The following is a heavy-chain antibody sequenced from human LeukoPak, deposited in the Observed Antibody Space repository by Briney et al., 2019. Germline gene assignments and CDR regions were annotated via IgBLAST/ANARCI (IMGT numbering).Heavy chain of an antibody. CDR2: ISGSGGST. D-gene: IGHD2-2*01. V-gene: IGHV3-23*01. Sequence: GGSLRLSCAASGFTFSSYAMSWVRQAPGKGLEWVSAISGSGGSTYYADSVKGRFTISRDNSKNTLYLQMNSLRAEDTAVYYCAKGGIVVAPAAIWDDYWGQGTLVTVSS. CDR3: AKGGIVVAPAAIWDDY. CDR1: GFTFSSYA. J-gene: IGHJ4*02.